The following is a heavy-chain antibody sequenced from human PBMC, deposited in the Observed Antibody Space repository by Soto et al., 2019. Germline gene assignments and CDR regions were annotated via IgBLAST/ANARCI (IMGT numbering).Heavy chain of an antibody. J-gene: IGHJ6*03. CDR1: GGSISSYY. Sequence: SETLSLTCTVSGGSISSYYWSWIRQPPGKGLEWIGYIYYSGSTNYNPSLKSRVTISVDTSKNQFSLKLSSVTAADTAVYYCARGGAIFGAPIGYYYYMDVWGKGTTVTVSS. D-gene: IGHD3-3*01. CDR2: IYYSGST. V-gene: IGHV4-59*08. CDR3: ARGGAIFGAPIGYYYYMDV.